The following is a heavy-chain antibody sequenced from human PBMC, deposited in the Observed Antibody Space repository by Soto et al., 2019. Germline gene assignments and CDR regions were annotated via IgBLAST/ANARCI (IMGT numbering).Heavy chain of an antibody. CDR3: AREGYCTNGVCPGVY. J-gene: IGHJ4*02. CDR2: ISAYNGNT. V-gene: IGHV1-18*01. D-gene: IGHD2-8*01. Sequence: VSVKVSCKASGYTFTSYGISWVRQAPGQGLEWMGWISAYNGNTNYAQKLQGRVTMTTDTSTSTAYMELRSLRSDDTAVYYCAREGYCTNGVCPGVYWGQGTLVTVSS. CDR1: GYTFTSYG.